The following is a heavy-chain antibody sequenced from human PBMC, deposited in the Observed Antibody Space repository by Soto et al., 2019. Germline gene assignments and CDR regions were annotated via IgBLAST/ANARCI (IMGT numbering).Heavy chain of an antibody. CDR1: VYTFTSYA. CDR3: ASPKSSGWDYYYYSMDV. V-gene: IGHV1-3*01. CDR2: INAGNGNT. J-gene: IGHJ6*02. Sequence: XSVKVSCKASVYTFTSYAMHWVRQAPGQSLEWMGWINAGNGNTKYSQKFQGRVTITRDTSASTAYMELSSLRSEDTAVYYCASPKSSGWDYYYYSMDVWGQGTTVTVSS. D-gene: IGHD6-19*01.